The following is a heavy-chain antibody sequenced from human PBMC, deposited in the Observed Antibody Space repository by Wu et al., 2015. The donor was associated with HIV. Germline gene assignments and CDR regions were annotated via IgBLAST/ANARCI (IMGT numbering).Heavy chain of an antibody. J-gene: IGHJ5*02. CDR2: INPNNDAT. Sequence: QVQLVQSGAEVKKPGASVKVSCKASGYNFIGYYIHWVRQAPGQGLEWMGWINPNNDATNYAQNFQGRVTMTLDTSISTAYMEISRLRSDDTAVYYCARGYGGFSFISTTLNWFDPWGQGTLVTVSS. CDR1: GYNFIGYY. D-gene: IGHD4-23*01. V-gene: IGHV1-2*02. CDR3: ARGYGGFSFISTTLNWFDP.